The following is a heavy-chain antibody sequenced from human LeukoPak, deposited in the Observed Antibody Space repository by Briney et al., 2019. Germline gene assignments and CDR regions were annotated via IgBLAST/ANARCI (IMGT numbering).Heavy chain of an antibody. Sequence: GGALRLSCAASGFTFSSYSMNWVRQAPGKGLEWVSSMSSSRSYIYYADSVKGRFTISRDNAKNSLYLQMNSPRAEDTAVYYCARGSGYSYGYFQHWGQGTLVTVSS. CDR3: ARGSGYSYGYFQH. V-gene: IGHV3-21*01. CDR2: MSSSRSYI. J-gene: IGHJ1*01. CDR1: GFTFSSYS. D-gene: IGHD5-18*01.